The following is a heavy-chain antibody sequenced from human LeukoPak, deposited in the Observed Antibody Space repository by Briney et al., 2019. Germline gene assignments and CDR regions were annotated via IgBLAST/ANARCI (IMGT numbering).Heavy chain of an antibody. CDR3: ARDLGASHFDY. Sequence: ASVKVSCKASGYSFSTYGISWLRQAPGQGLEWMGWISAYNGNTNYAQKLQGRVTMTTDTSTSTAYMELRSLRSDDTAVYYCARDLGASHFDYWGQGTLVTVSS. D-gene: IGHD1-26*01. CDR2: ISAYNGNT. CDR1: GYSFSTYG. V-gene: IGHV1-18*01. J-gene: IGHJ4*02.